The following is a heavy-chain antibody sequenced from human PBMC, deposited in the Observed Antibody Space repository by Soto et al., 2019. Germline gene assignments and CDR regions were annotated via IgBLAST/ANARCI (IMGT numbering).Heavy chain of an antibody. CDR3: ARVVQWLREWSGMDV. CDR1: GGSISSGDYY. Sequence: SETLSLTCTVSGGSISSGDYYWSWIRQPPGKGLEWIGYIYYSGSTYYNPSLKSRVTISVDTSKNQFSLKLSSVTAADTAVYYCARVVQWLREWSGMDVWGQGTTVTVSS. V-gene: IGHV4-30-4*01. J-gene: IGHJ6*02. CDR2: IYYSGST. D-gene: IGHD5-12*01.